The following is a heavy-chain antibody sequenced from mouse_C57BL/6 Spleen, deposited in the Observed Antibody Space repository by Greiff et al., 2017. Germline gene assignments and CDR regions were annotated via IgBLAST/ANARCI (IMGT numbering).Heavy chain of an antibody. V-gene: IGHV1-15*01. D-gene: IGHD1-1*01. CDR1: GYTFTDHE. J-gene: IGHJ3*01. CDR2: IDPETGGT. CDR3: TRDGLLRSPFAY. Sequence: QVQLQQSGAELVRPGASVTLSCKASGYTFTDHEMHWVKQTPVHGLEWIGAIDPETGGTAYNQKFKGKAILTADKSSSTAYMELRSLTSEDSAVYYCTRDGLLRSPFAYWGQGTLVTVSA.